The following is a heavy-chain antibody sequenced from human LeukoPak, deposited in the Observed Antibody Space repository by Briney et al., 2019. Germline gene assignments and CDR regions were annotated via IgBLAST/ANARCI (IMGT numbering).Heavy chain of an antibody. D-gene: IGHD3-22*01. CDR2: IIPIFGTA. J-gene: IGHJ4*02. Sequence: GSSVKVSCKTSGGTFSRCALSWVRQAPGQGLEWMGGIIPIFGTANYAQKFQGRVTITADESTSTAYMELSSLRSEDTAVYYCARGGTYYYDSSGQPFDYWGQGTLVTVSS. V-gene: IGHV1-69*01. CDR3: ARGGTYYYDSSGQPFDY. CDR1: GGTFSRCA.